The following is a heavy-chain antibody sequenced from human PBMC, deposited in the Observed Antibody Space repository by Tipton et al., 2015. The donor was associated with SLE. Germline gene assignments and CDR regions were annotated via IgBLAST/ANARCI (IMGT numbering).Heavy chain of an antibody. CDR1: GFTFSSYG. Sequence: SLRLCCAASGFTFSSYGMHWVRQAPGKGLEWVAFIRYDGSNKYYADSVKGRFTISRDNSKNTLYLQMNSLRAEDTAVYYCAKGDSSSSGVDYWGQGTLVTVSS. CDR3: AKGDSSSSGVDY. V-gene: IGHV3-30*02. D-gene: IGHD6-6*01. CDR2: IRYDGSNK. J-gene: IGHJ4*02.